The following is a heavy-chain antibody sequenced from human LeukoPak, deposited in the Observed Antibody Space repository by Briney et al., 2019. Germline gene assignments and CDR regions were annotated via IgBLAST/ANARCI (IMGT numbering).Heavy chain of an antibody. Sequence: ASVKVSCKTSGYSFTNYGITWVRQAPGQGLEWMGWISGYNSKPFYAQNFQGRVTMTTDTSTSTVYMEVRSLRSDDTAVYYCARLLWFGDYYYMDVWGKGTTVTISS. CDR2: ISGYNSKP. V-gene: IGHV1-18*01. D-gene: IGHD3-10*01. J-gene: IGHJ6*03. CDR1: GYSFTNYG. CDR3: ARLLWFGDYYYMDV.